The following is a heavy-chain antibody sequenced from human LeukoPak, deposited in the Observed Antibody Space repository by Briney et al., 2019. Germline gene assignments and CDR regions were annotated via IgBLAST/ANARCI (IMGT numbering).Heavy chain of an antibody. Sequence: SETLSLTCAVYGGSFSGYYWSWIRQPPGKGLEWIGEINHSGSTNYNPSLKSRVTISVDTSKNQFSLKLSSVTAADTAVYYCATQDYGELNYWGQGTLVTVSS. CDR1: GGSFSGYY. CDR3: ATQDYGELNY. CDR2: INHSGST. D-gene: IGHD4-17*01. V-gene: IGHV4-34*01. J-gene: IGHJ4*02.